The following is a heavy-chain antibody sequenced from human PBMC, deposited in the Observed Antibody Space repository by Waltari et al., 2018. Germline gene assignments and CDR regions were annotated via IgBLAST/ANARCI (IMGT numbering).Heavy chain of an antibody. D-gene: IGHD3-10*01. CDR2: IYPGATP. CDR3: ARIYGSGTFIYMDV. J-gene: IGHJ6*03. V-gene: IGHV4-4*07. CDR1: GGSIISNY. Sequence: QFQLQESGPGLLKPSETLSPTCTVPGGSIISNYWSWFRQPAGKGLEWIGRIYPGATPYYNPSLQTRIMMSVDTSQNQFSLKLSSVTAADTAVYYCARIYGSGTFIYMDVWGKGTTVTVSS.